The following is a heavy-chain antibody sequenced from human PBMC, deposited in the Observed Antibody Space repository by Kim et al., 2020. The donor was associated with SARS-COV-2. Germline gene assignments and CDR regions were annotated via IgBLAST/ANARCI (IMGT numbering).Heavy chain of an antibody. Sequence: GGSLRLSCAASGFTFSSYDMHWVRQATGKGLEWVSAIGTAGDTYYQGSVKGRFTISRENAKNYLYLQMNSLRAGDTAVYYCARASMAARVYYYYYYMDVWGKGTTGTVSS. D-gene: IGHD6-25*01. CDR1: GFTFSSYD. J-gene: IGHJ6*03. V-gene: IGHV3-13*01. CDR3: ARASMAARVYYYYYYMDV. CDR2: IGTAGDT.